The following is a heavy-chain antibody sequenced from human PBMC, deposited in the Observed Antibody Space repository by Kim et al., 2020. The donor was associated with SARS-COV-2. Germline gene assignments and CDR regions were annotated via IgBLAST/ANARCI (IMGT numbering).Heavy chain of an antibody. Sequence: GGSLRLSCAASGFTFSSYWMSWVRQAPGKGLEWVANIKQDGSEKYYVDSVKGRFTISRDNAENSLHLQMNSLRAEDTAVYYCERDLRFCSTMSCRDYWGQGTLVTVSS. CDR3: ERDLRFCSTMSCRDY. CDR2: IKQDGSEK. V-gene: IGHV3-7*03. CDR1: GFTFSSYW. D-gene: IGHD2-2*01. J-gene: IGHJ4*02.